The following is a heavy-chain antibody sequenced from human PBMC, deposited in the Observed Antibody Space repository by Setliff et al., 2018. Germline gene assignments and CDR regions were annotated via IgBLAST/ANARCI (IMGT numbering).Heavy chain of an antibody. D-gene: IGHD4-4*01. CDR3: AKDTGYYFDY. V-gene: IGHV3-23*01. CDR1: GFTFSNYA. Sequence: GGSLRLSCAASGFTFSNYAMSWVRQAPGKGLEWVSAISGSGAISYADSVKGRFTVSRDNSKNTLYLQMNSLRGEDTAVYYCAKDTGYYFDYWG. J-gene: IGHJ4*01. CDR2: ISGSGAI.